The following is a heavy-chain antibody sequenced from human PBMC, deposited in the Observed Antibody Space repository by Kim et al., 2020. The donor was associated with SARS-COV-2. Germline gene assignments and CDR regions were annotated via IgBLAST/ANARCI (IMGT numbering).Heavy chain of an antibody. J-gene: IGHJ4*02. D-gene: IGHD6-13*01. Sequence: SETLSLTCTVSGGSISSGGYYWSWIRQHPGKGLEWIGYIYYSGSTYYNPSLKSRVTISVDTSKNQFSLKLSSVTAADTAVYYCARDHGKYSSSWYPFDYWGQGTLVTVSS. CDR2: IYYSGST. V-gene: IGHV4-31*03. CDR3: ARDHGKYSSSWYPFDY. CDR1: GGSISSGGYY.